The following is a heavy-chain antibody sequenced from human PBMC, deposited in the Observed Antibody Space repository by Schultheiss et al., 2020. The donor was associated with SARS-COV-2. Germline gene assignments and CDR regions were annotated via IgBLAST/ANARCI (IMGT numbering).Heavy chain of an antibody. V-gene: IGHV4-34*01. CDR3: ASRAAAGSY. D-gene: IGHD6-13*01. CDR1: GGSISGYY. J-gene: IGHJ4*02. Sequence: SETLSLTCTVSGGSISGYYWSWIRQPPGKGLEWIGEINHSGSTNYNPSLKSRVTISVDTSKNQFSLKLSSVTAADTAVYYCASRAAAGSYWGQGTLVTVSS. CDR2: INHSGST.